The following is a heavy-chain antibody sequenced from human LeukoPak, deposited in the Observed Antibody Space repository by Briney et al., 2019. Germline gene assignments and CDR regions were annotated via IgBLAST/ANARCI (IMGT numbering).Heavy chain of an antibody. Sequence: ASVKVSCKASGYTFTGYYMHWVRQAPGQGLEWMGWINPNSGSTNYAQKFQGRVTMTRDTSISTAYMELSRLRSDDTAVYYCARGFRVVVVPAARPEMDVWGKGTTVTVSS. V-gene: IGHV1-2*02. CDR3: ARGFRVVVVPAARPEMDV. CDR1: GYTFTGYY. D-gene: IGHD2-2*01. J-gene: IGHJ6*04. CDR2: INPNSGST.